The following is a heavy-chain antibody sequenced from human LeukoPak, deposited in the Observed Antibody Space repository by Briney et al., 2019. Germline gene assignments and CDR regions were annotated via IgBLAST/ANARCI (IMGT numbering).Heavy chain of an antibody. CDR2: ISSSGSTI. CDR1: GFTFSSYE. CDR3: ARDDPPKAYGMDV. V-gene: IGHV3-48*03. J-gene: IGHJ6*02. Sequence: GGSLRLSCAASGFTFSSYEMNWVRQAPGKGLEWVSYISSSGSTIYYADSVKGRFTISRDNAKNSLYLQVNSLRADDTAVYYCARDDPPKAYGMDVWGQGTTVTVSS.